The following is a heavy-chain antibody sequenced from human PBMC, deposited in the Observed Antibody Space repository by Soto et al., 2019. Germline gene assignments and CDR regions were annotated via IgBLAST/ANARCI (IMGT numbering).Heavy chain of an antibody. D-gene: IGHD6-13*01. CDR2: IYYSGST. V-gene: IGHV4-31*03. CDR1: GGSISSGGYY. J-gene: IGHJ4*02. CDR3: ASAIAAAGTSPLFDY. Sequence: SETLSLTCTVSGGSISSGGYYWSWIRQHPGKGLEWIGYIYYSGSTYYNPSLKSRVTISVDTSKNQFSLKLSSVTAADTAVYYCASAIAAAGTSPLFDYWGQGTLVTVSS.